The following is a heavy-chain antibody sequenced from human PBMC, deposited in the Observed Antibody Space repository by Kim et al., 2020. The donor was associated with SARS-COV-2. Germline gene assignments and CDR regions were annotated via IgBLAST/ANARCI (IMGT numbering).Heavy chain of an antibody. J-gene: IGHJ3*02. CDR1: GGSFSGYY. D-gene: IGHD4-17*01. Sequence: SETLSLTCAVYGGSFSGYYWSWIRQPPGKGLEWIGEINHSGSTNYNPSLKSRVTISVDTSKNQFSLKLSSVTAADTAVYYCAGLDGDYMVDAFDIWGQGTMVTVSS. CDR2: INHSGST. CDR3: AGLDGDYMVDAFDI. V-gene: IGHV4-34*01.